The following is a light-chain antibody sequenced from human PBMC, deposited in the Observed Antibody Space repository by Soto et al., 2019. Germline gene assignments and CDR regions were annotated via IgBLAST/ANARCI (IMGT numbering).Light chain of an antibody. CDR2: KAS. CDR3: QQYTNYPWT. CDR1: QSISSY. V-gene: IGKV1-5*03. Sequence: DIQMTQSPSSLSASVGDRVTITCRASQSISSYLNWYQQKPGKAPKLLIYKASSLESGVPSRFSGSGSGTEFTLTISSLQPDDFATYYCQQYTNYPWTFGQGTKVDIK. J-gene: IGKJ1*01.